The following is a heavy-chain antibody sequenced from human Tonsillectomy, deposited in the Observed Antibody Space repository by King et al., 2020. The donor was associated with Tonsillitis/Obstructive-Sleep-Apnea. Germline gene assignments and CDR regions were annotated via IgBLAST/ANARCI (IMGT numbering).Heavy chain of an antibody. CDR1: GFSLSTSGVG. D-gene: IGHD4-23*01. Sequence: ITLQESGPTLVKPTQTLTLTCTFSGFSLSTSGVGVGWIRQPPGKALEWLALIYWDDDKRYSPSLKSRLTITKDTSKNQVVLTLTNMDPVDTATYYCVHERNDYGGNSYYYYMDVWDKGTTVTVSS. J-gene: IGHJ6*03. CDR3: VHERNDYGGNSYYYYMDV. CDR2: IYWDDDK. V-gene: IGHV2-5*02.